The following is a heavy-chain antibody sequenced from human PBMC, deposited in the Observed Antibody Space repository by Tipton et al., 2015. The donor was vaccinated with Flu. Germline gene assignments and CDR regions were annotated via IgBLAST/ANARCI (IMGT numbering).Heavy chain of an antibody. Sequence: TLSLPCTVSSGSIGSTNYFCAWIRQPPGKRLELIGSIYPSGTTYYNPSLKSRVTISVDTSKSQFSLMLRSVTAADTAVYYCARLSYYDVDLKNFYFDYWGQGALVTVPS. CDR2: IYPSGTT. V-gene: IGHV4-39*01. J-gene: IGHJ4*02. CDR3: ARLSYYDVDLKNFYFDY. D-gene: IGHD3-10*02. CDR1: SGSIGSTNYF.